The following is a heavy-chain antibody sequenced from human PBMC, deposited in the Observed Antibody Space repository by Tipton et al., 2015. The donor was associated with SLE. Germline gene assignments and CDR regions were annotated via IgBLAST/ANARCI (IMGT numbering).Heavy chain of an antibody. V-gene: IGHV3-7*01. CDR2: IKQDGSEK. Sequence: SLRLSCADSGFTLSSYWMSWVRQAPGKGLEWVANIKQDGSEKYYVDSVKGRFTISRDNAKNSVYLQMNSLRVEDTAVYYCVGAIAAAPSLWGQGTMVTVSS. CDR3: VGAIAAAPSL. D-gene: IGHD6-13*01. CDR1: GFTLSSYW. J-gene: IGHJ4*02.